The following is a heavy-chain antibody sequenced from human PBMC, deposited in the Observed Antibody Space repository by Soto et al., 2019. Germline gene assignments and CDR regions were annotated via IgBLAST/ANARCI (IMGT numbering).Heavy chain of an antibody. CDR2: INHSGST. CDR3: ARDRITIFGSDYYYMDV. J-gene: IGHJ6*03. V-gene: IGHV4-34*01. CDR1: GGSFSGYY. D-gene: IGHD3-3*01. Sequence: SETLSLTCAVYGGSFSGYYWSWIRQPPGKGLEWIGEINHSGSTNYNPSLKSRVTISVDTSKNQFSLKLSSVTAADTAVYYCARDRITIFGSDYYYMDVWGKGTTVNVSS.